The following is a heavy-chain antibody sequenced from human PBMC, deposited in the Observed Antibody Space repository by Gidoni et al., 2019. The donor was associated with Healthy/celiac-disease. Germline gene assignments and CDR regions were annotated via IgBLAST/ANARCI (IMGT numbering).Heavy chain of an antibody. V-gene: IGHV4-34*01. D-gene: IGHD3-3*01. J-gene: IGHJ5*02. Sequence: QVQLQQWGAGLLKPSETLSLTCAVYGWSFSGYYWSWIRQPPGKGLEWIGEINHSGSTNYNPSLKSRVTISVDTSKNQFSLKLSSVTAADTAVYYCARGYDFWSGYPNWFDPWGQGTLVTVSS. CDR3: ARGYDFWSGYPNWFDP. CDR1: GWSFSGYY. CDR2: INHSGST.